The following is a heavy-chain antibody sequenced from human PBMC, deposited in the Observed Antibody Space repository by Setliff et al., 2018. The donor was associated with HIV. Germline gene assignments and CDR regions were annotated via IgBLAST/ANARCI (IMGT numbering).Heavy chain of an antibody. D-gene: IGHD1-1*01. CDR3: ARGKIPSWRLTMFDF. J-gene: IGHJ4*02. CDR2: INPGTGNT. V-gene: IGHV1-8*01. Sequence: EASVKVSCKASGYDFKIYDINWVRQVAGQGLEWMGWINPGTGNTGYPQNFSGRVTMTRNTSINTVYMELSSLRSEDTAIYFCARGKIPSWRLTMFDFWGQGTQVTVSS. CDR1: GYDFKIYD.